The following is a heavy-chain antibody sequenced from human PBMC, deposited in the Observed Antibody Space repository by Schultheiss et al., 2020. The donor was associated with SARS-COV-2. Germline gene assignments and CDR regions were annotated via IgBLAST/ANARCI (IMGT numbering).Heavy chain of an antibody. J-gene: IGHJ4*02. V-gene: IGHV4-61*02. CDR1: GGSISSSSYY. CDR3: ARRGGSGWHFDY. D-gene: IGHD6-19*01. CDR2: IYTSGST. Sequence: SQTLSLTCTVSGGSISSSSYYWSWIRQPAGKGLEWIGRIYTSGSTNYNPSLKSRVTISVDTSKNQFSLKLSSVTAADTAVYYCARRGGSGWHFDYWGQGTLVTVSS.